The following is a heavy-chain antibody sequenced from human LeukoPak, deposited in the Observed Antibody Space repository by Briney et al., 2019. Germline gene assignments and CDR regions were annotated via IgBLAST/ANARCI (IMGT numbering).Heavy chain of an antibody. CDR3: AKSVETYTNDHYFDF. D-gene: IGHD3-16*01. Sequence: PGGSLRLSCAPSGITLSPYAMTWVRQAPGKGLEWVSSISGSDSITYYADSVKGRFTISRDSSKNTLYLQMNSLRAEDTAVYYCAKSVETYTNDHYFDFWGQGTLVTV. CDR1: GITLSPYA. J-gene: IGHJ4*02. CDR2: ISGSDSIT. V-gene: IGHV3-23*01.